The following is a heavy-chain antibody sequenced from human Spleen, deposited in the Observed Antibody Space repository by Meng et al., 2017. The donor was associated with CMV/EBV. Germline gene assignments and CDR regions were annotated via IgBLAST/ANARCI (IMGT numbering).Heavy chain of an antibody. J-gene: IGHJ6*02. D-gene: IGHD3-3*01. CDR3: ARDKLRFLEWLLFPGYGMDV. CDR2: IYYSGST. Sequence: ESLKISCTASGFTFSYYYMSGVRQAPGKGLEWIGSIYYSGSTYYNPSLKSRVTISVDTSKNQFSLKLSSVTAADTAVYYCARDKLRFLEWLLFPGYGMDVWGQGTTVTVSS. CDR1: GFTFSYYY. V-gene: IGHV4-39*07.